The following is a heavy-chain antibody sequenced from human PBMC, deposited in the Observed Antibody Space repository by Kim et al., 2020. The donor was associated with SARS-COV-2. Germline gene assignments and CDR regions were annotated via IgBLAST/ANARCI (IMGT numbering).Heavy chain of an antibody. V-gene: IGHV7-4-1*02. D-gene: IGHD3-22*01. CDR2: INTNTGNP. J-gene: IGHJ3*02. CDR1: GYTFTSYA. Sequence: ASVKVSCKASGYTFTSYAMNWVRQAPGQGLEWMGWINTNTGNPTYAQGFTGRFVFSLDTSVSTAYLQISSLKAEDTAVYYCARDRAYYDSSGGQRGAFDIWGQGTMVTVSS. CDR3: ARDRAYYDSSGGQRGAFDI.